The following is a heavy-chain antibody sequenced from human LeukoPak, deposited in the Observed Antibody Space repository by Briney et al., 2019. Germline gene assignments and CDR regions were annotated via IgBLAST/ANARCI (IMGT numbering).Heavy chain of an antibody. V-gene: IGHV4-34*01. Sequence: SETLFLTCAVYGGSFSGYYWSWIRQPPGKGLEWIGEINHSGSTNYNPSLKSRVTISVDTSKNQFSLKLSSVTAADTAVYYCARETGQGDFWSGYYIYYYMDVWGKGTTVTVSS. CDR2: INHSGST. CDR1: GGSFSGYY. D-gene: IGHD3-3*01. CDR3: ARETGQGDFWSGYYIYYYMDV. J-gene: IGHJ6*03.